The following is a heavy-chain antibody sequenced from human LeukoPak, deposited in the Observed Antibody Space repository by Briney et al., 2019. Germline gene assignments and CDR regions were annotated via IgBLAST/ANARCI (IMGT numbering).Heavy chain of an antibody. V-gene: IGHV3-7*04. CDR3: AKGTNIAAGIFDC. CDR2: IKQDGGEK. J-gene: IGHJ4*02. Sequence: GGSLRLSCAASGFSFSSYWLSWVRQAPGKGLEWVANIKQDGGEKTYVDSVKGRFTISRDNAKNSLYLQMSSLRADDTAVYYCAKGTNIAAGIFDCWGQGTLVTVSS. D-gene: IGHD6-13*01. CDR1: GFSFSSYW.